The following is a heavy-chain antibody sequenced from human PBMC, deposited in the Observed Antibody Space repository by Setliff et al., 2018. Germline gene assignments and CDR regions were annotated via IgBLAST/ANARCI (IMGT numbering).Heavy chain of an antibody. V-gene: IGHV4-34*12. CDR3: ARGSSGWYSGAFDI. CDR2: IIHSGST. D-gene: IGHD6-19*01. J-gene: IGHJ3*02. CDR1: GGSFSGYY. Sequence: PSETLSLTCAVYGGSFSGYYWSWVRQPPGKRLEGIGEIIHSGSTNYNPSLKSRVTISLDTSKNQFSLKLSSVTAADTAVYYCARGSSGWYSGAFDIWGQGTMVTVSS.